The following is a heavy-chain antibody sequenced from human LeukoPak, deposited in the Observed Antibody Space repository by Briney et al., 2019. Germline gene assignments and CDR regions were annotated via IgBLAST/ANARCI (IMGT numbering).Heavy chain of an antibody. CDR2: IYSGGST. V-gene: IGHV3-66*01. J-gene: IGHJ5*02. CDR1: GFTVSSNY. CDR3: AGGPKKQLIWGRASNGFDP. D-gene: IGHD6-13*01. Sequence: PGGSLRLSCGASGFTVSSNYMSWVRQAPGKGLEWVSVIYSGGSTYYADSLKGRFTISRDNSKNTLYLQMNSLRGEDTAVYYCAGGPKKQLIWGRASNGFDPWGQGTLVTVSS.